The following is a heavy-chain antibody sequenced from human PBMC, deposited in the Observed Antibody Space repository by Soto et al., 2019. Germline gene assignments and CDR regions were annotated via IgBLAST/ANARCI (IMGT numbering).Heavy chain of an antibody. CDR2: TYYRSRWYS. D-gene: IGHD1-26*01. Sequence: PSQTLSLTCVGSGDTVSSNSVAWNWVRQSPSRGLEWLGRTYYRSRWYSDYAVSVRSRIDINADTSKNQFSLKLSSVTAADTAVYYCARGSLSFSGSYYFYYYYGMDVWGQGTTVTVSS. CDR1: GDTVSSNSVA. V-gene: IGHV6-1*01. J-gene: IGHJ6*02. CDR3: ARGSLSFSGSYYFYYYYGMDV.